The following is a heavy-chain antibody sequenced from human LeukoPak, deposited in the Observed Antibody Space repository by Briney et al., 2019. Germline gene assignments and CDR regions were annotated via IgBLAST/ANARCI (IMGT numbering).Heavy chain of an antibody. V-gene: IGHV3-48*03. CDR3: AELGITMIGGV. CDR2: ISSSGSTI. Sequence: GGSLRLSCAASGFTFSSYVMNWVRQAPGKGLGWVSYISSSGSTIYYADSVKGRFTISRDNAKNSLYRQMNSLRAEDTAVYYCAELGITMIGGVWGKGTTVTISS. CDR1: GFTFSSYV. D-gene: IGHD3-10*02. J-gene: IGHJ6*04.